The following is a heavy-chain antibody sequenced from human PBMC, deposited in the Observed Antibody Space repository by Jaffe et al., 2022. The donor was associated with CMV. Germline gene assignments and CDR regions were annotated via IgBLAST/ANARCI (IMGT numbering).Heavy chain of an antibody. V-gene: IGHV3-9*01. CDR2: ISWNSGSI. Sequence: EVQLVESGGGLVQPGRSLRLSCAASGFTFDDYAMHWVRQAPGKGLEWVSGISWNSGSIGYADSVKGRFTISRDNAKNSLYLQMNSLRAEDTALYYCAKSDGGSIEQLGPWFDPWGQGTLVTVSS. J-gene: IGHJ5*02. CDR1: GFTFDDYA. D-gene: IGHD6-6*01. CDR3: AKSDGGSIEQLGPWFDP.